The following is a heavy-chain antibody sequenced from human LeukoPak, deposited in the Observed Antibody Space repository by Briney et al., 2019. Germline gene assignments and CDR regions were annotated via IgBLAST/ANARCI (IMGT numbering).Heavy chain of an antibody. D-gene: IGHD2-2*01. CDR2: IYPGDSDT. V-gene: IGHV5-51*01. J-gene: IGHJ3*02. CDR1: GYIFTSYW. CDR3: ARGFLGYCSSTSCSTYDAFDI. Sequence: GESLKISCQGSGYIFTSYWIGWVRQMPGKGLEWMGIIYPGDSDTRYSPSFQGQVTISADKSISTAYLQWSSLKASDTAMYYCARGFLGYCSSTSCSTYDAFDIWGQGTMVTVSS.